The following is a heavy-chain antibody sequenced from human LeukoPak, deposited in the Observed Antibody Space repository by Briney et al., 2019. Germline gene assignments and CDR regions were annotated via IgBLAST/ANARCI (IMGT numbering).Heavy chain of an antibody. CDR3: AKRQKYGDGCLDY. D-gene: IGHD5-24*01. CDR2: ISGNGDST. Sequence: GGSLRLSCAASGFTFSSYAMSWVRQAPGKGLEWVSAISGNGDSTYYADSVKGRFTISRGNSKNTLFLQMNSLSAEDTAIYYCAKRQKYGDGCLDYWGQGTLVTVSS. V-gene: IGHV3-23*01. CDR1: GFTFSSYA. J-gene: IGHJ4*02.